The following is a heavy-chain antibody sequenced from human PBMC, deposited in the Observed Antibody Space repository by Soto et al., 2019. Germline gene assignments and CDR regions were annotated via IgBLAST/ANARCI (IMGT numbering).Heavy chain of an antibody. D-gene: IGHD3-16*01. CDR3: AKALRFTFTTGYYMDV. CDR2: ISGSGST. J-gene: IGHJ6*03. V-gene: IGHV3-23*01. CDR1: GFTVSSYA. Sequence: EVQLLESGGGLVQSGGSLRLSCAASGFTVSSYAMSWVRQAPGKGLEWVSVISGSGSTYSADSVKGRFTISRDRSKNTVYLQMNSLRAEDTAVYYCAKALRFTFTTGYYMDVWGRGTTVTVSS.